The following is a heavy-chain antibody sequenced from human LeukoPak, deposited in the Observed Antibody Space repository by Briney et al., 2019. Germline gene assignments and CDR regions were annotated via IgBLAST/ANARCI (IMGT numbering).Heavy chain of an antibody. CDR2: ISGSGGST. D-gene: IGHD2-8*01. V-gene: IGHV3-23*01. CDR3: AKDPTRIVLMVYAIGYYFDY. J-gene: IGHJ4*02. Sequence: GGSMRLSCAASGFTFSSYAMSWVRQAPGKGLEWVSAISGSGGSTYYADSVKGRFTISRDNSKNTLYLQMNSLRAEDTAVYYCAKDPTRIVLMVYAIGYYFDYWGQGTLVTVSS. CDR1: GFTFSSYA.